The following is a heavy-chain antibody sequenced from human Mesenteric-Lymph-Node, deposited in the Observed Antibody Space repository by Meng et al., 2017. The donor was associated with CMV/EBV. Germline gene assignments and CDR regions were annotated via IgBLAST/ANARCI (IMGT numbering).Heavy chain of an antibody. V-gene: IGHV3-48*03. CDR3: ATVVVAASDY. CDR2: ISSGGSTK. J-gene: IGHJ4*02. D-gene: IGHD2-15*01. CDR1: GFTLSNYE. Sequence: GGSLRLSCAASGFTLSNYEMTWVRQAPGKGLDWVSHISSGGSTKYYADFVKGRFTISRDNAKNSLYLQMNSLRAEDTAVYYCATVVVAASDYWGQGTLVTVSS.